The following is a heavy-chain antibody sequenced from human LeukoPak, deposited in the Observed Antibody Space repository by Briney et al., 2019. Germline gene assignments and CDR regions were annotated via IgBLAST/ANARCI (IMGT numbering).Heavy chain of an antibody. V-gene: IGHV3-30*02. J-gene: IGHJ4*02. D-gene: IGHD3-22*01. Sequence: GGSLRLSGAASGFTFSSYGMHWVRQAPGKGLEGVAFIRYDGSNKYYADSVKGRFTIPRDNSKNTLYLQMNSLRAEDTAVYYCAKSPSYYDSSGYYYPGYWGQGTLVTVSS. CDR1: GFTFSSYG. CDR2: IRYDGSNK. CDR3: AKSPSYYDSSGYYYPGY.